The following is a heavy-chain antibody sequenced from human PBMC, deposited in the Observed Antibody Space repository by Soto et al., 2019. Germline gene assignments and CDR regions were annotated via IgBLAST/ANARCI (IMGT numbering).Heavy chain of an antibody. CDR3: ARSPRSRPYFDY. J-gene: IGHJ4*02. Sequence: PGESLKISCQCSGYTFSNFWIGWVRQLPGKGLEWMGIIYPGDHETRYSPSFHGKVTISADKSINTAYLQWNSLEASDTAFYFCARSPRSRPYFDYWGQGALVTVPQ. V-gene: IGHV5-51*01. D-gene: IGHD6-13*01. CDR1: GYTFSNFW. CDR2: IYPGDHET.